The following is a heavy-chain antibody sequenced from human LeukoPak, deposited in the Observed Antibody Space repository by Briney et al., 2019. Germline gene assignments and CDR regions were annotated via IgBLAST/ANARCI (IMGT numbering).Heavy chain of an antibody. CDR1: GYTFTSYD. Sequence: ASVKVSCKASGYTFTSYDINWVRQATGQGLEWMGWMNPNSGNTGYAQKFQGRVTMTRNTSISTAYMELSSLRSEDTAAYYCARVVTAIWDYYYYGMDVWGQGTTVTVSS. CDR2: MNPNSGNT. J-gene: IGHJ6*02. CDR3: ARVVTAIWDYYYYGMDV. V-gene: IGHV1-8*01. D-gene: IGHD2-21*02.